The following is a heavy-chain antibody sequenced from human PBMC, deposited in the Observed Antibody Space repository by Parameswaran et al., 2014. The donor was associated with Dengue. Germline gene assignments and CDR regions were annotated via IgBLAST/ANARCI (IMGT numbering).Heavy chain of an antibody. CDR3: TRAPEDEQWLAQFDS. Sequence: WIRQPPGKGLEWIGYISYSGSTNYNPSLKSRVTVSMDTSKNQFFLNLTSVTAADTAVYYCTRAPEDEQWLAQFDSWGQGTLVTVSS. D-gene: IGHD6-19*01. V-gene: IGHV4-59*01. CDR2: ISYSGST. J-gene: IGHJ4*02.